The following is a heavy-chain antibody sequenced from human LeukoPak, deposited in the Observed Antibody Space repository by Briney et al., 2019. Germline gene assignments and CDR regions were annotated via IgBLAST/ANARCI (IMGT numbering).Heavy chain of an antibody. CDR3: ARGRGGNSGQKAFDI. D-gene: IGHD4-23*01. CDR2: IWYDGSNK. V-gene: IGHV3-33*01. J-gene: IGHJ3*02. Sequence: PGGSLRLSCAASGFTFSSYGMHWVRQAPDKGLEWVAVIWYDGSNKYYADSVKGRFTISRDNSKNTLYLQMNSLRAEDTAVYYCARGRGGNSGQKAFDIWGQGTMVTVSS. CDR1: GFTFSSYG.